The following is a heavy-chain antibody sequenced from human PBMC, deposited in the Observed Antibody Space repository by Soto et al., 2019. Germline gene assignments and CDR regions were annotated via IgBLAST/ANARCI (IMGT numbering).Heavy chain of an antibody. CDR3: AKGDYVWGSYRPNWFDP. V-gene: IGHV3-23*01. J-gene: IGHJ5*02. CDR1: GFTFSSYA. CDR2: ISGSGGST. D-gene: IGHD3-16*02. Sequence: GGSLRLSCAASGFTFSSYAMSWVRQAPGKGLEWVSAISGSGGSTYYADSVKGRFTISRDNSKNTLYLQMNSLRAEDTAVYYCAKGDYVWGSYRPNWFDPWGQGTLVTVSS.